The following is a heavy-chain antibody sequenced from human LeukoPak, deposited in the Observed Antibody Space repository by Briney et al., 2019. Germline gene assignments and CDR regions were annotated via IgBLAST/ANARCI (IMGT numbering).Heavy chain of an antibody. V-gene: IGHV5-51*01. Sequence: GESLKISFKGSGYRFTSYWIGWVRQMPGKGLEWMGIIYPGDSDTRYSPSFQGQVTISADKSISTAYLQWSSLKASDTAMYYCARHKADYSNYYYYYYMDVWGKGTTVTVSS. CDR3: ARHKADYSNYYYYYYMDV. J-gene: IGHJ6*03. D-gene: IGHD4-11*01. CDR1: GYRFTSYW. CDR2: IYPGDSDT.